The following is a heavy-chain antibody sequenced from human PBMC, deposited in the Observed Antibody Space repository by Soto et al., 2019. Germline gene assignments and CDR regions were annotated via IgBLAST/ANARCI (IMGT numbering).Heavy chain of an antibody. CDR1: GGTFSSYA. D-gene: IGHD6-19*01. J-gene: IGHJ5*02. V-gene: IGHV1-69*05. CDR3: ARARAVAGPVLRFDP. CDR2: IIPIFGTA. Sequence: QVQLVQSGAEVKKPGSSVKVSCKASGGTFSSYAISWVRQAPGQGLEWMGGIIPIFGTANYAQKFQGRVTVXXAXYKXTAYMELSSLRSEDTAVYYCARARAVAGPVLRFDPWGQGTLVTVSS.